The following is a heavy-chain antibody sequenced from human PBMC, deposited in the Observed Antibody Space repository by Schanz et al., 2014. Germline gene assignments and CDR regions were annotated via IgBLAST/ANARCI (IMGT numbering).Heavy chain of an antibody. CDR1: GFTFSSHW. J-gene: IGHJ3*02. D-gene: IGHD4-17*01. CDR2: INSDGSST. CDR3: ARKMKLGVYGGKGHDSLDI. V-gene: IGHV3-74*01. Sequence: EVQLVQSGGGLVQPGGSLRLSCAASGFTFSSHWMHWVRQDPGKGLVWVARINSDGSSTSYADSVKGRFTISRDNAKNTLYLQMNTLRAEDTAVYYCARKMKLGVYGGKGHDSLDIWGQGTMVTVSS.